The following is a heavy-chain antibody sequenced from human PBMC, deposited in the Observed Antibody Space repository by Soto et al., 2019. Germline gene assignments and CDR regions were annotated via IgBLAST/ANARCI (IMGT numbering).Heavy chain of an antibody. CDR1: GFTFSSYA. D-gene: IGHD3-22*01. CDR3: AKVLRGYYDSSGYYYPLYFDY. V-gene: IGHV3-23*01. J-gene: IGHJ4*02. CDR2: ISGSGGST. Sequence: GGSLRLSCAASGFTFSSYAMSWVRQAPGKGLEWVSAISGSGGSTYYADSVKGRFTISRDNSKNTLYLQMNSLRAEDTAVYYCAKVLRGYYDSSGYYYPLYFDYWGQGTLVTVS.